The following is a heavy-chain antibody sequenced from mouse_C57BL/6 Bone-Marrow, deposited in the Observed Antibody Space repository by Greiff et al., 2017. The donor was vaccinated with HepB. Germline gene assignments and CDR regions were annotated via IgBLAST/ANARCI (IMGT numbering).Heavy chain of an antibody. V-gene: IGHV1-72*01. D-gene: IGHD1-1*01. J-gene: IGHJ4*01. Sequence: QVQLQQPGAELVKPGASVKLSCKASGYTFTSYWMHWVKQRPGRGLEWIGRIDPNSGGTKYNEKFKSKATLTVAKTSSTAYMQHSSLTSEDSAVYYRARRDYGSPYYYAMDCWGQGTSVSVSS. CDR3: ARRDYGSPYYYAMDC. CDR1: GYTFTSYW. CDR2: IDPNSGGT.